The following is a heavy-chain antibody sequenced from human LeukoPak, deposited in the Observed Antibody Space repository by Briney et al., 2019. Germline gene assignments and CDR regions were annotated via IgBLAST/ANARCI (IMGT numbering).Heavy chain of an antibody. Sequence: SVKVSCKASGGTFSSYAISWVRQAPGQGLEWMGRIIPILGIANYAQKFQGRVTITADKSTSTAYMELSSLRSEDTAVYYCARDSIRSGIGGATKPFDYWGQGTLVTVSS. CDR3: ARDSIRSGIGGATKPFDY. J-gene: IGHJ4*02. CDR1: GGTFSSYA. CDR2: IIPILGIA. V-gene: IGHV1-69*04. D-gene: IGHD1-26*01.